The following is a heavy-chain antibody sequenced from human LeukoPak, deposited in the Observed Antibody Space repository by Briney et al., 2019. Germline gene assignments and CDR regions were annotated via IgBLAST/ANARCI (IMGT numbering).Heavy chain of an antibody. J-gene: IGHJ4*02. CDR2: ISGSGGST. D-gene: IGHD3-3*01. Sequence: PGGSLRLSCAASGFTFSSYAMSWVRQAPGKGLEWVSAISGSGGSTYYADSVKGRFTISRDNSKNTLYLLMNSLRAEDTAVYYCAKVETYYDFWSGYPDYWGQGTLVTVSS. CDR1: GFTFSSYA. CDR3: AKVETYYDFWSGYPDY. V-gene: IGHV3-23*01.